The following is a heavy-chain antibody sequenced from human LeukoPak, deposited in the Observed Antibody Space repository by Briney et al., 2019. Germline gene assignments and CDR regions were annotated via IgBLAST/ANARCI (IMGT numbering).Heavy chain of an antibody. CDR3: AKVGTQVYFDY. J-gene: IGHJ4*02. V-gene: IGHV3-30*18. Sequence: GGSLRLSCAASGFTFSSYGMHWVRQAPGKGLEWVAVISYDGSNKYYADSVKGRLTISRDNSKNTLYLQMNSLRAEDTAVYYCAKVGTQVYFDYWGQGTLVTVSS. CDR1: GFTFSSYG. D-gene: IGHD1-1*01. CDR2: ISYDGSNK.